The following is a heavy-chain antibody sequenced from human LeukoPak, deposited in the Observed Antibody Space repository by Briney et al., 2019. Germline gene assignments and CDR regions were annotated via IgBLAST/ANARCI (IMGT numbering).Heavy chain of an antibody. Sequence: GGSLRLSCAASGFPFSSYGMHWVRQVPGKGLEWVAYIRHDGINEYYADSVKGRFTISRDISRKTLYLQMNSLRAEDTAVYYCARELYSSGWEKPPGHGGYWGQGTLVTVSS. CDR1: GFPFSSYG. V-gene: IGHV3-30*02. D-gene: IGHD6-19*01. CDR3: ARELYSSGWEKPPGHGGY. J-gene: IGHJ4*02. CDR2: IRHDGINE.